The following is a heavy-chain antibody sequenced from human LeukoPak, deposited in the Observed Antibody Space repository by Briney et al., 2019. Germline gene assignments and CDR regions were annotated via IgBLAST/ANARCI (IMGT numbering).Heavy chain of an antibody. CDR1: GGSISSYY. D-gene: IGHD6-13*01. CDR2: IYYSGST. J-gene: IGHJ6*03. V-gene: IGHV4-59*01. Sequence: SETLSLTCTVSGGSISSYYWSWIRQPPGKGLEWIGYIYYSGSTNYNPSLKSRVTISVDTSKNQFSLKLSSVTAADTAVYYCARGAAGAKYYYYYYYMDVWGKGTTVTISS. CDR3: ARGAAGAKYYYYYYYMDV.